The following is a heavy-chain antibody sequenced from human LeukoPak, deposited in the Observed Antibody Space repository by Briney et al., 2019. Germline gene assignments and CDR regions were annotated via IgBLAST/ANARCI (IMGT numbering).Heavy chain of an antibody. J-gene: IGHJ4*02. CDR3: AKGADSSDYTRFHFEE. CDR1: GYGLSNYW. Sequence: GESLKISCKGSGYGLSNYWIGWVRQMPGKGLEWMGIIYLGDSDTRYSPSFQGQVTISADKSISTAYLQWSSLKASDSAMYYCAKGADSSDYTRFHFEEWGQGTLLTVSS. D-gene: IGHD3-3*01. V-gene: IGHV5-51*01. CDR2: IYLGDSDT.